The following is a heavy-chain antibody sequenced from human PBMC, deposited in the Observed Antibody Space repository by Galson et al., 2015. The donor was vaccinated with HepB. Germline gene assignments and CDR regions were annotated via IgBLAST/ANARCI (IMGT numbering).Heavy chain of an antibody. CDR2: TSSSGSKI. J-gene: IGHJ3*01. Sequence: SLRLSCAATGFTFSSYSMNWVRQAPGKGLEWVSYTSSSGSKIYYADSVRGRFTISRDNAKNSLYLQMNSLTAVDTALYFCARDRYYDNSGYYYPHDAFDLWGQETMVTVSS. D-gene: IGHD3-22*01. CDR3: ARDRYYDNSGYYYPHDAFDL. CDR1: GFTFSSYS. V-gene: IGHV3-48*04.